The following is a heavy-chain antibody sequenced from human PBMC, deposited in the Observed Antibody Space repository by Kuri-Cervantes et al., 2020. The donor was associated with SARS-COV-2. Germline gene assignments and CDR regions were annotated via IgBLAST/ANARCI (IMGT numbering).Heavy chain of an antibody. V-gene: IGHV4-34*01. D-gene: IGHD5-18*01. Sequence: GSLRLSCAVYGGSFSGYYWSWIRQPPGKGLEWIGEINHSGSTNYNPSLKGRVTISVDTSKNQFSLKLSSVTAADTAAYYCARGTPPGGYSYGYTRKYYYYGMGVWGQGTTVTVSS. J-gene: IGHJ6*02. CDR3: ARGTPPGGYSYGYTRKYYYYGMGV. CDR2: INHSGST. CDR1: GGSFSGYY.